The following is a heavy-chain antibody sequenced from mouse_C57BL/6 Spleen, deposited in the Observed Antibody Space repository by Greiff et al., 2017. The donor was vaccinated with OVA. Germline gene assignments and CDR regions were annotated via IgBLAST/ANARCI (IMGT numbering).Heavy chain of an antibody. J-gene: IGHJ4*01. Sequence: VQLQQSGAELVRPGASVKLSCTASGFNIKDDYMHWVKQRPEQGLEWIGWIDPENGDTEYASKFQGKATITADTSSNTDYLQLSSLTSEETAVYYCTTATAQFYAMDYWGQGTTVTVAS. CDR2: IDPENGDT. CDR3: TTATAQFYAMDY. CDR1: GFNIKDDY. V-gene: IGHV14-4*01. D-gene: IGHD3-2*02.